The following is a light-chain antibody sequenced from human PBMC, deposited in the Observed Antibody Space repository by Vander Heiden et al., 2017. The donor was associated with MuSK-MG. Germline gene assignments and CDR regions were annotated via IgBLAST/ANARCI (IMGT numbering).Light chain of an antibody. V-gene: IGKV1-39*01. CDR1: QSISSY. Sequence: DIQMTQSPSSLSASVGDRVTITCRASQSISSYLNWYQQKPGKAPKLLIYAASSLQSGVPSRFSGSGHGPDFTLTMSSLQPEDLAPYYCQQFDSNPAWTYGQGTKVEIK. J-gene: IGKJ1*01. CDR2: AAS. CDR3: QQFDSNPAWT.